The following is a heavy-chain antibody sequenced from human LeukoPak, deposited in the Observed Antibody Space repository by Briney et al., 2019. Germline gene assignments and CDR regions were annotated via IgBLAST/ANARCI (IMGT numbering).Heavy chain of an antibody. Sequence: GGSLRLSCAASGFTFRDYYMSWIRQAPGKGLEWVSYISSSGGSTIYYADSVKGRFTISRDNAKNSLYLQMNSLRAEDTAVYYCARVQSVAAAWFDPWGQGTLVSASS. J-gene: IGHJ5*02. CDR1: GFTFRDYY. V-gene: IGHV3-11*01. CDR2: ISSSGGSTI. CDR3: ARVQSVAAAWFDP. D-gene: IGHD6-13*01.